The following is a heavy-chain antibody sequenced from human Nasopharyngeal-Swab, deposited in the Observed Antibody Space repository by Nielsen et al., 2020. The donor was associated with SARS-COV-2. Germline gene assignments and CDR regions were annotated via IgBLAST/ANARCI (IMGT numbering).Heavy chain of an antibody. CDR2: MNEDGSEK. D-gene: IGHD3-3*01. J-gene: IGHJ6*03. V-gene: IGHV3-7*05. Sequence: GGSLRLSCAASGFTFSIYWMTCVRQAPGRGLEWVSNMNEDGSEKNYVDSVKGRFTISRDNAKNLLYLQMNSLRAEDTAVYYCAREKDFWGGSHYFYMDVWGKGTTVTVSS. CDR1: GFTFSIYW. CDR3: AREKDFWGGSHYFYMDV.